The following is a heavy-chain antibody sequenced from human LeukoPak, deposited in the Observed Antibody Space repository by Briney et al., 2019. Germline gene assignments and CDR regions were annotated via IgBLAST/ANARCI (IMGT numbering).Heavy chain of an antibody. V-gene: IGHV3-7*05. Sequence: GGSLRLSCAVSGLNNFSRYWMTWVRQAPGRGLEWVANIKEDESKPYYVDSVKVRFPISKHQAMKSLYQQMDDLRAEDTAVYYCVGGRYSWSYWGRGTVVTVSS. CDR2: IKEDESKP. CDR3: VGGRYSWSY. J-gene: IGHJ4*01. D-gene: IGHD1-26*01. CDR1: GLNNFSRYW.